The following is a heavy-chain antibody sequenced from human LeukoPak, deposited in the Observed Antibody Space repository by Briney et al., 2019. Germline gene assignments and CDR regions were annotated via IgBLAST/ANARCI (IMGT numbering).Heavy chain of an antibody. J-gene: IGHJ6*02. CDR3: ARTKLGHYYYYGMDV. CDR2: IYHSGST. V-gene: IGHV4-30-2*01. Sequence: SETLSLTCAVSGGSISSGGYSWSWIRQPPGKGLEWIGYIYHSGSTYYNPSLKSRVTISVDRSKNQFSLKLSSVTAADTAVYYCARTKLGHYYYYGMDVWGQGTTVTVSS. D-gene: IGHD2-8*01. CDR1: GGSISSGGYS.